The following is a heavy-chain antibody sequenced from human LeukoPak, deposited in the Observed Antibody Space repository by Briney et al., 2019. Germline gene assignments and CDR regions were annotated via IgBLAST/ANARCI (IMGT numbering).Heavy chain of an antibody. Sequence: GGSLRLSCAASGFTFSSYAMSWVRQAPGKGLEWVSAISGSGGSTYYADSVKGRFTISRDNSKNTLYLQMNSLRAEDTAVYYCAKDLTYSYGYKDYYYGMDVWGQGTTVTVSS. D-gene: IGHD5-18*01. J-gene: IGHJ6*02. V-gene: IGHV3-23*01. CDR2: ISGSGGST. CDR3: AKDLTYSYGYKDYYYGMDV. CDR1: GFTFSSYA.